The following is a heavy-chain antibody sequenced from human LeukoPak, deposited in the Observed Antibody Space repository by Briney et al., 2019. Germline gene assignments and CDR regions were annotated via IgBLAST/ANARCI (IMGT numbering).Heavy chain of an antibody. V-gene: IGHV1-2*02. CDR3: ARSEYCSSTSCYLFDP. J-gene: IGHJ5*02. D-gene: IGHD2-2*01. CDR2: INPNSGGT. Sequence: ASVKVSCKASGYTFTGYYMHWVRQAPGQGLEWMGWINPNSGGTNYAQKFQGRVTKTRDTSISTAYMELSRLRSDDTAVYYCARSEYCSSTSCYLFDPWGQGTLVTVSS. CDR1: GYTFTGYY.